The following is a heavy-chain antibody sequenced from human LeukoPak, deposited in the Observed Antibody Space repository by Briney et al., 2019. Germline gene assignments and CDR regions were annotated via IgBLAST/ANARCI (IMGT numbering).Heavy chain of an antibody. Sequence: GGSLRLSCAASGFTFSSYAMHWVRQAPGKGLEWVVVISSDGSNKYYADSVKGRFTISRDNSNNTLYLQMHSLRVEGTAVYYCARIIVGATGIDYWGQGTLVTVSS. V-gene: IGHV3-30-3*01. CDR3: ARIIVGATGIDY. CDR2: ISSDGSNK. J-gene: IGHJ4*02. CDR1: GFTFSSYA. D-gene: IGHD1-26*01.